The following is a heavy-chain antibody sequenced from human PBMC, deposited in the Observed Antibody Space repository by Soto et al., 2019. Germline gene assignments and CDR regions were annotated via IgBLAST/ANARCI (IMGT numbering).Heavy chain of an antibody. V-gene: IGHV3-30-3*01. D-gene: IGHD2-15*01. CDR1: GFTFSSYA. J-gene: IGHJ4*01. Sequence: QVQLVESGGGVVQPGRSLRLSCAASGFTFSSYAMHWVRQAPGKGLEWVAVMSYDGSNKYYADSVKGRFTISRDISKNTLYLQMNSLRAEDTAVYYCARAGGLLLDYWGHGTLVPVSS. CDR2: MSYDGSNK. CDR3: ARAGGLLLDY.